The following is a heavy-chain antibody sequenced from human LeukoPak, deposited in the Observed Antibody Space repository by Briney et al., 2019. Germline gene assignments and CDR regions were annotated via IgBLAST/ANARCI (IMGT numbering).Heavy chain of an antibody. J-gene: IGHJ5*02. CDR1: GGSISSSSYY. Sequence: SETLSLTCTVSGGSISSSSYYWGWIRQPPGTGLEWIGYIYYSGSTNYNPSLKSRVTISVDTSKNQFSLKLSSVTAADTAVYYCARHTVYSGSYFRTTNWFDPWGQGTLVTVSS. CDR3: ARHTVYSGSYFRTTNWFDP. V-gene: IGHV4-61*05. D-gene: IGHD1-26*01. CDR2: IYYSGST.